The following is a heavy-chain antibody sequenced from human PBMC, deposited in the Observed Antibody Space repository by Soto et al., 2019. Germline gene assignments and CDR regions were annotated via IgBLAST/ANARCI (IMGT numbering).Heavy chain of an antibody. Sequence: QITLKESGPPLVKPTQTLTLTCTFSGFSLSTEGVAVGWIRQPPGKALEWLSVIYWDDDQRSSTSLRSRLTIPKDTPKNHVVLTMTNMDPLDTATYYCAHRDRASGGLFDYWGQGILVTVSS. V-gene: IGHV2-5*02. D-gene: IGHD3-10*01. CDR3: AHRDRASGGLFDY. CDR1: GFSLSTEGVA. J-gene: IGHJ4*02. CDR2: IYWDDDQ.